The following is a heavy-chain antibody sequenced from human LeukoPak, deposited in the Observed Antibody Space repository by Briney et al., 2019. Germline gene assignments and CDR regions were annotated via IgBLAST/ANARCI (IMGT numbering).Heavy chain of an antibody. J-gene: IGHJ4*02. V-gene: IGHV4-59*01. CDR2: IYYSGST. CDR1: GGSISSYY. D-gene: IGHD5-24*01. CDR3: ARVEMATTNREYYFDY. Sequence: PSETLSLTCTVSGGSISSYYWSWIRQPPGKGLEWIGYIYYSGSTNYNPSLKSRVTISVDTSKNQFSLKLSSVTAADTAVYYCARVEMATTNREYYFDYWGQGTLVTVSS.